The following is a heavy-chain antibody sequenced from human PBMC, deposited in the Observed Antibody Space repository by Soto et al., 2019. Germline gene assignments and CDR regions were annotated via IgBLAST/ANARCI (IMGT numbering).Heavy chain of an antibody. Sequence: ASVKVSCKASGYTFNSYGISWVRQAPGQGLEWMGWISAYNGNTNYAQKLQGRVTMTTDTSTSTAYMELRSLRSDDTAVYYCARGGSITIFGVVIIGINDYWGQGTLVTSPQ. CDR2: ISAYNGNT. CDR3: ARGGSITIFGVVIIGINDY. CDR1: GYTFNSYG. D-gene: IGHD3-3*01. J-gene: IGHJ4*02. V-gene: IGHV1-18*01.